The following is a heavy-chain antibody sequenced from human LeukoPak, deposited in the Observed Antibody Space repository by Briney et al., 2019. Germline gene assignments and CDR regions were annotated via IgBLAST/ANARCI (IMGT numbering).Heavy chain of an antibody. V-gene: IGHV4-4*07. CDR2: IYTSGST. CDR1: GSSISSYY. Sequence: SETLSLTCTVAGSSISSYYWSWIRQPAGKGLEWIGRIYTSGSTNYNPSLKSRVTMSVDTSKNQFSLKLSSVTAADTAVYYCARDRISSWYLNWFDPWGQGTLVTVSS. CDR3: ARDRISSWYLNWFDP. D-gene: IGHD6-13*01. J-gene: IGHJ5*02.